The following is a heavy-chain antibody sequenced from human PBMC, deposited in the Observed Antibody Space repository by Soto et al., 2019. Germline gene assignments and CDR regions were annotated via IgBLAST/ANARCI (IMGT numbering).Heavy chain of an antibody. CDR2: ISDRGSS. Sequence: QVQLQESGPGLVKPSQTLTLTCTVSGGSISSGRFYWSWIRQHPGKGLEWIGHISDRGSSYYNPSLESRVTISVCTSENQFSLKLSAVTAADTAVYFCARTTFYDIFTAYYSLFDYWGQGTKVTVSS. CDR3: ARTTFYDIFTAYYSLFDY. CDR1: GGSISSGRFY. D-gene: IGHD3-9*01. V-gene: IGHV4-31*03. J-gene: IGHJ4*02.